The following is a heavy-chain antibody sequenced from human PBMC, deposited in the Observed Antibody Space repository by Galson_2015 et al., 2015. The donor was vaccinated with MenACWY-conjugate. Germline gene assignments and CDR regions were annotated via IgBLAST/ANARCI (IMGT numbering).Heavy chain of an antibody. D-gene: IGHD6-13*01. CDR2: TYYRSKWYN. V-gene: IGHV6-1*01. J-gene: IGHJ4*02. Sequence: CAISGDSVSSHSAAWNWIRQSPSRGLEWLGRTYYRSKWYNDYAVSVKSRITINPDTSKNQFSLQLNSVTPEDTAVYYCARETRSSSWYSFDYWGQGTLVTVSS. CDR1: GDSVSSHSAA. CDR3: ARETRSSSWYSFDY.